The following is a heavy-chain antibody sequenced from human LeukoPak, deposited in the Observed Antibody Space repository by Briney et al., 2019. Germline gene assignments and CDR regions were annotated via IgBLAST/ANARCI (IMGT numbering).Heavy chain of an antibody. D-gene: IGHD6-13*01. CDR2: IYYSGST. CDR3: ARDLRQQLDRARGTYCYYYMDV. Sequence: SETLSLTCTVSGGSISSHYWSWIRQPPGKGLEWIGYIYYSGSTNYNPSPKSRVTISVDTSKNQFSLKLSSVTAADTAVYYCARDLRQQLDRARGTYCYYYMDVWGKGTTVTVSS. V-gene: IGHV4-59*11. J-gene: IGHJ6*03. CDR1: GGSISSHY.